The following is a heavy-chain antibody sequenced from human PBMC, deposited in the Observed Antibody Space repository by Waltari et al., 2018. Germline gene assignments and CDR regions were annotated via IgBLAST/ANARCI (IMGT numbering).Heavy chain of an antibody. Sequence: QVQLQESGPGLVKPSGTLSLTCAVSGGSISSSNWWSWVRQPPGKGLEWIGEIYLSGSTNYNPYLKSRVTISVDKSKNQFSLKLSSVTAADTAVYYCARVMSPTYYYDSSGSREDAFDIWGQGTMVTVSS. CDR3: ARVMSPTYYYDSSGSREDAFDI. CDR2: IYLSGST. CDR1: GGSISSSNW. D-gene: IGHD3-22*01. V-gene: IGHV4-4*02. J-gene: IGHJ3*02.